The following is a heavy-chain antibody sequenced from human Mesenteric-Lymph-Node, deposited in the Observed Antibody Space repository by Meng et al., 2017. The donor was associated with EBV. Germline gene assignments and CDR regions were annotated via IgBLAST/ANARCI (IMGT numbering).Heavy chain of an antibody. CDR1: GDSIISTDTW. J-gene: IGHJ4*02. CDR3: ARGSHYTWDV. CDR2: IFHAGNT. D-gene: IGHD3-16*01. V-gene: IGHV4-4*02. Sequence: QVQLQQWGAGVLKPSQTLSLTCGVSGDSIISTDTWWSWVRQPPGKGLEWIGEIFHAGNTNYNPSLKSQVTMSVDTSKNQFSLNLSSVTAADSAVYYCARGSHYTWDVWGQGTPVTVSS.